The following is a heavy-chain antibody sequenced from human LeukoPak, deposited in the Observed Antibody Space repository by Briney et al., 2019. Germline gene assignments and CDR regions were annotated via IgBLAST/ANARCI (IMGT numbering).Heavy chain of an antibody. Sequence: PSETLSLTCTVSGGSISSYYWSWIRQPPGKGLEWIGYIYYSGSTNCNPSLKSRVTISVDTSKNQFSLKLSSVTAADTAVYYCARAKRYSYAPSGMDVWGQGTTVTVSS. J-gene: IGHJ6*02. V-gene: IGHV4-59*01. CDR2: IYYSGST. CDR3: ARAKRYSYAPSGMDV. CDR1: GGSISSYY. D-gene: IGHD5-18*01.